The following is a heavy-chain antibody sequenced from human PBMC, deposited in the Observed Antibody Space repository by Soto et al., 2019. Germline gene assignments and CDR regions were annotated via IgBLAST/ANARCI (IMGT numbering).Heavy chain of an antibody. CDR3: AKTHNRWSMGYHDAFDI. V-gene: IGHV3-30*18. Sequence: GGSLRLSCAASGFTFSSYGMHWVRQAPGKGLEWVAVISYDGSNKYYADSVKGRFTISRDNSKNTLYLQMNSLRAEDTAVYYCAKTHNRWSMGYHDAFDIWGQGTMVTVSS. D-gene: IGHD2-15*01. J-gene: IGHJ3*02. CDR1: GFTFSSYG. CDR2: ISYDGSNK.